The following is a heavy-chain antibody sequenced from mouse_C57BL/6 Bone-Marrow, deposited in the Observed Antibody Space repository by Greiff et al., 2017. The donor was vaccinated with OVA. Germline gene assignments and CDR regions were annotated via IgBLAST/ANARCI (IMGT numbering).Heavy chain of an antibody. Sequence: EVKVVESGGGLVKPGGSLKLSCAASGFTFSSYAMSWVRQTPEKRLEWVATISDGGSYTYYPDNVKGRFTISRDNAKNNLYLQMSHLKSEDTAMYYCALLPFAYWGQGTLVTVSA. V-gene: IGHV5-4*03. CDR1: GFTFSSYA. CDR2: ISDGGSYT. CDR3: ALLPFAY. J-gene: IGHJ3*01.